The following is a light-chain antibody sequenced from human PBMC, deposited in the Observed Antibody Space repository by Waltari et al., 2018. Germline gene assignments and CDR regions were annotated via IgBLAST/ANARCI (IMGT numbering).Light chain of an antibody. Sequence: QSALTQPASVSGSPRQSITISCTGTGSDIGAFNYVSWYQQHSGKAPRLIIFGVSYRPSGISNRFSGSKSGNTASLTISGLQAEDEADYYCTSFTRAKTWVFGGGTKVTVL. CDR3: TSFTRAKTWV. V-gene: IGLV2-14*03. CDR1: GSDIGAFNY. CDR2: GVS. J-gene: IGLJ3*02.